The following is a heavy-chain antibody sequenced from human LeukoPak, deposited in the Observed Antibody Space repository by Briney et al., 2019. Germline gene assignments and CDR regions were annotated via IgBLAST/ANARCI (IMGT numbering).Heavy chain of an antibody. Sequence: GGSLRLSCAASGVTFDNYAMTWVRQAPGKGLEWVSGISSGGGNTYYADSVKGRFTISRDNSKSTLSLQMNSLRAEDTAVYYCARGESRYCGSTNCLGSWGQGTLVTVSS. V-gene: IGHV3-23*01. CDR2: ISSGGGNT. CDR3: ARGESRYCGSTNCLGS. D-gene: IGHD2-2*01. J-gene: IGHJ4*02. CDR1: GVTFDNYA.